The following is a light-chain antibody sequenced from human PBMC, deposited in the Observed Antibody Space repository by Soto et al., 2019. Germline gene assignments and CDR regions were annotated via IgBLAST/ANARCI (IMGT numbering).Light chain of an antibody. CDR3: SSYIGSGPLEVV. V-gene: IGLV2-14*01. J-gene: IGLJ2*01. CDR1: SSDIGDYKF. Sequence: QSALTQPASVSGSPGQSITISCTGTSSDIGDYKFVSWYQQHPGKAPKLMIYEVSNRPSGVSNRFSGSKSGNTASLTISGLQAEDEADYYCSSYIGSGPLEVVFGGGTKVTVL. CDR2: EVS.